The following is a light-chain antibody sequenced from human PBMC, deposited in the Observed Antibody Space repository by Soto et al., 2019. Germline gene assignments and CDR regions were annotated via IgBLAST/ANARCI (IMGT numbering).Light chain of an antibody. CDR3: SSYTSSSTLAV. V-gene: IGLV2-14*01. J-gene: IGLJ1*01. CDR2: DVS. Sequence: QSVLTQPASWTGSPGQSITISCTGTSSDVGGYNYVSWYQQHPGKAPKLMIYDVSNRPSGVSNRFSGSKSGNTASLTISGLQAEDEADYYCSSYTSSSTLAVFGTGTKVTVL. CDR1: SSDVGGYNY.